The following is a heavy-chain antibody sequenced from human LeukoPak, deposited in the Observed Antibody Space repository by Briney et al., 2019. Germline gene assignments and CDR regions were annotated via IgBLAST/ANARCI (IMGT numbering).Heavy chain of an antibody. CDR1: GFTFSNSA. J-gene: IGHJ5*02. Sequence: GGSLRLSCEASGFTFSNSAMSWVRQAPGKGLEWVSVIYTSGTTKSADSVKGRFTISRDNSKNTLFLQMNSLRVEDTAVYYCAKDMGIDPWGQGTLVAVFS. CDR3: AKDMGIDP. CDR2: IYTSGTT. D-gene: IGHD2-15*01. V-gene: IGHV3-66*01.